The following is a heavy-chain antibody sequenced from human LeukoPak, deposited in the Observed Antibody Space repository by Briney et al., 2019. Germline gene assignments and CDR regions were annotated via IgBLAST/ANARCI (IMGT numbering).Heavy chain of an antibody. J-gene: IGHJ4*02. D-gene: IGHD5-12*01. V-gene: IGHV4-59*01. CDR3: ARGGTRPDYDY. CDR2: IYYSGST. CDR1: GGSISNYY. Sequence: SETLSLTCIVSGGSISNYYWSWIRQPPGKGLEWIGYIYYSGSTNYNPSLKSRVTISVDTSKNQFSLKLSSVTAADTAVYYCARGGTRPDYDYWGQGTLLTVSS.